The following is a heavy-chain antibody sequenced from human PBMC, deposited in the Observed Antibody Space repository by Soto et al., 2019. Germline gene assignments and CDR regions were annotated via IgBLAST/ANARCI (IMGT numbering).Heavy chain of an antibody. V-gene: IGHV1-46*01. CDR3: ARGGHVVVVTAALDY. CDR1: GDTFTDYY. CDR2: VNPSGGHT. Sequence: QVQLVQSGAEVKKPGASVKVSCKASGDTFTDYYIHWVRQAPGQGLEWMGTVNPSGGHTTYAQHFLGRVTXTXXXSXXTPYMELTSLTSEDTAVYYCARGGHVVVVTAALDYWGQGTLVTVSS. D-gene: IGHD2-21*02. J-gene: IGHJ4*02.